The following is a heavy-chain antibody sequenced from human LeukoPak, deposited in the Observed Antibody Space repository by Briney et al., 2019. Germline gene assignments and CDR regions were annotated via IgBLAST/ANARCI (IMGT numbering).Heavy chain of an antibody. D-gene: IGHD5-18*01. J-gene: IGHJ4*02. Sequence: QPGGSLRLSCAASGFTFNIYTMHWVRQAPGKGLEWVSFISSDGSNRYYANSVKGRFTISRDNSKNTLYLQMNSLRAEDTAVYYCARDLGEYSYGIFDYWGQGTLVTVSS. CDR3: ARDLGEYSYGIFDY. CDR1: GFTFNIYT. V-gene: IGHV3-30*04. CDR2: ISSDGSNR.